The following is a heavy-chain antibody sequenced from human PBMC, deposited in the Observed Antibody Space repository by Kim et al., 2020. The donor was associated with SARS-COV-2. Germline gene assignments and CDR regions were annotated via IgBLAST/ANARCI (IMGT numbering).Heavy chain of an antibody. CDR3: ARVGLDPVVVADYGMDV. J-gene: IGHJ6*02. V-gene: IGHV1-3*01. Sequence: ASVKVSCKASGYTFTSYAMHWVRQAPGQRLEWMGWINAGNGNTKYSQKFQGRVTITRDTSASTAYMELSSLRSEDTAVYYCARVGLDPVVVADYGMDVWGQGTTVTVSS. D-gene: IGHD2-15*01. CDR1: GYTFTSYA. CDR2: INAGNGNT.